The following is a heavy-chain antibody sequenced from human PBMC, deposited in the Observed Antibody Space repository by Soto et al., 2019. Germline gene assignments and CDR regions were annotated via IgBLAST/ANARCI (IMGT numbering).Heavy chain of an antibody. CDR2: IYYSGST. V-gene: IGHV4-59*01. Sequence: KASETLSLTCTVSGGSISSYYWSWIRQPPGKGLEWIGYIYYSGSTNYNPSLKSRVTISVDTSKNQFSLKLSSVTAADTAVYYCARYDYGDWFDPWGQGTLVTVSS. CDR1: GGSISSYY. J-gene: IGHJ5*02. D-gene: IGHD4-17*01. CDR3: ARYDYGDWFDP.